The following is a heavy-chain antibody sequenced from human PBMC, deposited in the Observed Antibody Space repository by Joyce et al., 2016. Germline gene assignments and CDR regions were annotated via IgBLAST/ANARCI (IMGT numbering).Heavy chain of an antibody. CDR2: ISASSGTI. CDR3: ARVGRTGYTCDY. Sequence: EVQLVESGGGLVQPGGSLRLSCAASGFSFNTYSINWVRQAPGKGLEWLSYISASSGTIDYADSVKGRFTISRDNAKNSVYLQMNSLRDEDTAVYYCARVGRTGYTCDYWGQGTLVTVPS. D-gene: IGHD5-24*01. V-gene: IGHV3-48*02. CDR1: GFSFNTYS. J-gene: IGHJ4*02.